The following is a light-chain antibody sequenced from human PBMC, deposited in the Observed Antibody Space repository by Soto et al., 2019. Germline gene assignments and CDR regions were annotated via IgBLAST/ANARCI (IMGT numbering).Light chain of an antibody. CDR3: QEYNTYWT. J-gene: IGKJ1*01. CDR2: NAS. V-gene: IGKV1-5*01. Sequence: DIRGTKCPTKMTESLANRVTVTCRASQTITNWLAWYQQKPGKAPRLLIYNASSLESGVPSRFSASGSGTEFTLTISSLHPDDFATYYCQEYNTYWTFGQGTKVDIK. CDR1: QTITNW.